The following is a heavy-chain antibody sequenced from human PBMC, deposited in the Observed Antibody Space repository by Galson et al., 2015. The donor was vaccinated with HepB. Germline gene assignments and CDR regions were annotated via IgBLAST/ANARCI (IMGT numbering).Heavy chain of an antibody. CDR3: ARGSDFSSGWYVVDS. CDR2: IWHDGRNK. J-gene: IGHJ4*02. CDR1: GFTFSSYG. D-gene: IGHD6-19*01. Sequence: SLRLSCAASGFTFSSYGIYWVRQAPGKGLEWVAVIWHDGRNKYYADSVKGRFTISRDNSKNTVYLQMNSLRAEDTAVYYCARGSDFSSGWYVVDSWGQGTLVTVSS. V-gene: IGHV3-33*01.